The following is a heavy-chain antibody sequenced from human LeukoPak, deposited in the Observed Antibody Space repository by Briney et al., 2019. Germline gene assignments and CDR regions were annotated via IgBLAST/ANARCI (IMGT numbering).Heavy chain of an antibody. Sequence: GGSLRLSCAASGFTFSRYAMHWVRQAPGKGLEWVAFIWPDGSKTYYADSVRGRFTISRENSKHTLHLEMNTVRAEDTALYYCAKISSSSEPDFDYWGQGTLVTVS. V-gene: IGHV3-30*02. J-gene: IGHJ4*02. D-gene: IGHD1-14*01. CDR3: AKISSSSEPDFDY. CDR2: IWPDGSKT. CDR1: GFTFSRYA.